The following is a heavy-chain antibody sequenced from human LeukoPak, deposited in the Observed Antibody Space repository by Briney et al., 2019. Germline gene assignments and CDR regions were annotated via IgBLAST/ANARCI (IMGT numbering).Heavy chain of an antibody. V-gene: IGHV4-61*02. D-gene: IGHD2-2*01. Sequence: PSETLSLTCTVSGGSISSGSYYWSWIRQPAGKGLEWIGRIYTSGSTNYNPSMTSPVTTAVDTSKHQFSQKPSSVTAADTAVYYCARAAVVPAADNWFDPWGQGTLVTVSS. CDR2: IYTSGST. CDR1: GGSISSGSYY. CDR3: ARAAVVPAADNWFDP. J-gene: IGHJ5*02.